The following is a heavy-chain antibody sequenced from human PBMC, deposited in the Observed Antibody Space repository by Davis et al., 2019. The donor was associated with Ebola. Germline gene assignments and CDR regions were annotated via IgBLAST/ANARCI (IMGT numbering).Heavy chain of an antibody. J-gene: IGHJ4*02. V-gene: IGHV3-30-3*01. D-gene: IGHD3-3*01. CDR3: ARVGAGYDFWSGYSYFDS. CDR2: ISSDGTMK. Sequence: GESLKISCAASRFTFSHYAMHWVRQAPGKGLEWVAVISSDGTMKYYADSVKGRFTISRDNSKNTLYLQMNSLRAEDTAVYYCARVGAGYDFWSGYSYFDSWGQGTLVTVSS. CDR1: RFTFSHYA.